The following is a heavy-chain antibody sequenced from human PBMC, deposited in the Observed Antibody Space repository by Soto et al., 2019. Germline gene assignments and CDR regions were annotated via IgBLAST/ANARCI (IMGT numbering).Heavy chain of an antibody. CDR2: IYYSGST. D-gene: IGHD1-26*01. CDR3: ARPFGAIDAFDI. V-gene: IGHV4-31*03. J-gene: IGHJ3*02. Sequence: SETLSLTCTVSGGSISSGGYYWSWIRQHPGKGLEWIGYIYYSGSTYSNPSLNSRVTISVDTSKNQFSLKLSSVTAADTAVYDCARPFGAIDAFDIWGQGTMVTVSS. CDR1: GGSISSGGYY.